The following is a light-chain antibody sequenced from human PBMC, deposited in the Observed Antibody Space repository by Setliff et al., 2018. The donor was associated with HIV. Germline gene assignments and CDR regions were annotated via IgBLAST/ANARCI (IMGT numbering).Light chain of an antibody. Sequence: EIVLIQSQVRLSLSPGEGVTLSCRASQSVSRSSLAWYQQKAGQAPRLLIYAASSRATGVPDIFSGSGSGTDFTLTISRLEPEDFAVYYCQQYGISRWTFGQGTKMDIK. CDR1: QSVSRSS. V-gene: IGKV3-20*01. J-gene: IGKJ1*01. CDR3: QQYGISRWT. CDR2: AAS.